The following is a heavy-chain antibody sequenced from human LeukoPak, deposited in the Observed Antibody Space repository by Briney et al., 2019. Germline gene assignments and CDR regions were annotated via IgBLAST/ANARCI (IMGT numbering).Heavy chain of an antibody. V-gene: IGHV1-8*01. CDR1: GYTFTSYD. D-gene: IGHD3-10*01. CDR2: MNPNSGNT. CDR3: ARDGSGAYYSFYNWFDP. Sequence: ASVKVSCEASGYTFTSYDINWVRQATGQGLEWMGWMNPNSGNTAYAQKFQGRVTMARNTSISTAYMGLTSLKSDDTAVYYCARDGSGAYYSFYNWFDPWGRGTLVTVSS. J-gene: IGHJ5*02.